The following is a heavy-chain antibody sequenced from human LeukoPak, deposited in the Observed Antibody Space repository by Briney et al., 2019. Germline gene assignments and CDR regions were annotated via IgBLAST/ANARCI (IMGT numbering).Heavy chain of an antibody. D-gene: IGHD5-12*01. Sequence: VASVKVSCKASGGTFSSYAISWVRQAPGQGLEWMGGIIPIFGTANYAQKFQGRVTITADESTSTAYMELSSLRSEDTAVYYCARRRGYSGYAVLAPLSSWFDPWGQGTLVTVSS. CDR3: ARRRGYSGYAVLAPLSSWFDP. V-gene: IGHV1-69*13. CDR2: IIPIFGTA. J-gene: IGHJ5*02. CDR1: GGTFSSYA.